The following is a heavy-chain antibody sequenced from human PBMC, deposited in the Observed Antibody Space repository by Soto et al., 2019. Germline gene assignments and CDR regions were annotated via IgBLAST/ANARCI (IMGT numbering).Heavy chain of an antibody. CDR1: GFTFRNYW. Sequence: GGSLRLSCAASGFTFRNYWMSWVRQAPGKGLEWVATAKQDGSEKYYVDSVKGRFTISRDNAKNSLHLEMNGLRAEDTAAYYCARLRSGCYFDCWGQGSLVTVSS. V-gene: IGHV3-7*05. CDR2: AKQDGSEK. D-gene: IGHD3-3*01. J-gene: IGHJ4*02. CDR3: ARLRSGCYFDC.